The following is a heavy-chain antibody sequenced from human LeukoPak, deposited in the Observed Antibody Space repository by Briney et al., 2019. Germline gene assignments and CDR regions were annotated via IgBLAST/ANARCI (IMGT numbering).Heavy chain of an antibody. CDR2: INHSGST. CDR3: ARDHFIDSRAARRRYFDY. Sequence: PSETLSLTCAVYGGSFSGYYWSWIRQPPGKGLEWIGEINHSGSTNYNPSLKSRVTISVDTSKNQFSLKLSSVTAADTAVYYCARDHFIDSRAARRRYFDYWGQGTLVTVSS. D-gene: IGHD6-6*01. J-gene: IGHJ4*02. CDR1: GGSFSGYY. V-gene: IGHV4-34*01.